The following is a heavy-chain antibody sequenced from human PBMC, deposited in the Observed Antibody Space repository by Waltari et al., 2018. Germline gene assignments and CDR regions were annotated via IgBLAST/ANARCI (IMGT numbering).Heavy chain of an antibody. CDR3: ARDRNRYYCSRGYYQP. D-gene: IGHD3-22*01. CDR2: LSRRNSYK. CDR1: GFTFSSYS. J-gene: IGHJ1*01. Sequence: EVQLVESGGGLVKPGGSLRLSCAASGFTFSSYSMNWVRQAPGKGVEVVPSLSRRNSYKFYTGSGKGRFTISRDKAKNSLYSQMNRLRAEDTAVYYCARDRNRYYCSRGYYQPWGQGPLVTVSS. V-gene: IGHV3-21*01.